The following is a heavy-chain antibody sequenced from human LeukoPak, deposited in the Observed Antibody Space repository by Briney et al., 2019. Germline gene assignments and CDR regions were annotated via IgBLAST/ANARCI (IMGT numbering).Heavy chain of an antibody. D-gene: IGHD3/OR15-3a*01. V-gene: IGHV4-59*08. CDR3: ARLDCTADTCYNY. CDR1: GDSISSDY. J-gene: IGHJ4*02. CDR2: INYIGNS. Sequence: PSETLSLICIVSGDSISSDYWSWIRQPPGKGLEWIGNINYIGNSNYNPSLKSRATLSIDTSKNQVSLNLRSVTAADTAIYYCARLDCTADTCYNYWAQGTLVTVSS.